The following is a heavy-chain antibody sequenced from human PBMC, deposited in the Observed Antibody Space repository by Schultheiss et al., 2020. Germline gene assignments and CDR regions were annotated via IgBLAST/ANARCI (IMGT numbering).Heavy chain of an antibody. CDR2: INPNSGGT. Sequence: GGSLRLSCKASGYTFTGYYMHWVRQAPGQGLEWMGRINPNSGGTNYAQKFQGRVTMTRDTSISTAYMELSRLRSDDTAVYYCARGQWLGLTNPFDYWSQVTLVTVSS. CDR1: GYTFTGYY. J-gene: IGHJ4*02. D-gene: IGHD6-19*01. V-gene: IGHV1-2*06. CDR3: ARGQWLGLTNPFDY.